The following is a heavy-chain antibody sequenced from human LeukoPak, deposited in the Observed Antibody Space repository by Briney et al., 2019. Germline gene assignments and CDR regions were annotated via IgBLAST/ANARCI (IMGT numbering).Heavy chain of an antibody. CDR1: GFTFSSYW. D-gene: IGHD1-14*01. V-gene: IGHV3-7*05. CDR2: IHEDGNDK. CDR3: ARTLRLGTPRAFDI. Sequence: PGGSQRLSCVVSGFTFSSYWMNWVRQAPGKGLEWVANIHEDGNDKYYVDSVKGRFTISRDNAENSLYLQMNSQGAEDTALYYCARTLRLGTPRAFDIWGRGTMVTVSS. J-gene: IGHJ3*02.